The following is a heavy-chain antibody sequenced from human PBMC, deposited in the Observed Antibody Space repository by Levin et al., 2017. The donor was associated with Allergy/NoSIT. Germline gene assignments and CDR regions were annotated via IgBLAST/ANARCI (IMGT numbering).Heavy chain of an antibody. V-gene: IGHV3-30*01. CDR2: ISYDGSNK. CDR1: GFTFRMYV. D-gene: IGHD5-12*01. J-gene: IGHJ2*01. CDR3: VRDRGYSSALWYFDL. Sequence: PGESLKISCAASGFTFRMYVMHWVRQAPGKGLEWVSGISYDGSNKYYADSVKGRFTISRDNSKNTLYLEVNSLRADDTAVYYCVRDRGYSSALWYFDLWGRGTLVTVSS.